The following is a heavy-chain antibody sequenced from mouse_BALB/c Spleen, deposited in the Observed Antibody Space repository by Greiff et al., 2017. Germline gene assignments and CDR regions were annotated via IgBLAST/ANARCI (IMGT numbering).Heavy chain of an antibody. CDR3: TRSDYDVPFAY. V-gene: IGHV6-6*02. J-gene: IGHJ3*01. Sequence: DVMLVESGGGLVQPGGSMKLSCVASGFTFSNYWMNWVRQSPEKGLEWVAEIRLKSNNYATHYAESVKGRFTISRDDSKSSVYLQMNNLRAEDTGIYYCTRSDYDVPFAYWGQGTLVTVSA. D-gene: IGHD2-4*01. CDR2: IRLKSNNYAT. CDR1: GFTFSNYW.